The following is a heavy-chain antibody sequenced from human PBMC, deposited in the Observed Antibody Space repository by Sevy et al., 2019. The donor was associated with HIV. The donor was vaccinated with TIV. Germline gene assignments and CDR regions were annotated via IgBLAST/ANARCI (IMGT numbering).Heavy chain of an antibody. Sequence: GGSLRLSCAASGFKSSMYWMSWVRQAPGKGLEWVANIKQDGSEKDYVDSVKGRFTISRDNAKNSLFLQMNSLRVEDTAVYYCGSGLMRYFDLWGRGTLVTVSS. J-gene: IGHJ2*01. CDR3: GSGLMRYFDL. V-gene: IGHV3-7*01. D-gene: IGHD3-10*01. CDR1: GFKSSMYW. CDR2: IKQDGSEK.